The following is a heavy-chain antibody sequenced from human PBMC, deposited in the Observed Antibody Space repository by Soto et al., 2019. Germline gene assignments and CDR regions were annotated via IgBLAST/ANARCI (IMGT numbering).Heavy chain of an antibody. CDR1: GFTFNNYA. CDR3: AKGRGGSGSLTPRVDF. J-gene: IGHJ4*02. D-gene: IGHD3-10*01. CDR2: ISGGGDTT. V-gene: IGHV3-23*01. Sequence: EVQLLESGGGLVQPGGSLRLSCAASGFTFNNYAMTWVRQAPGKGLEWVSAISGGGDTTSYADSVKGRFTVSRDGSKNTLYLQMCSLRAVDTALYYCAKGRGGSGSLTPRVDFWGQGTLVTVSS.